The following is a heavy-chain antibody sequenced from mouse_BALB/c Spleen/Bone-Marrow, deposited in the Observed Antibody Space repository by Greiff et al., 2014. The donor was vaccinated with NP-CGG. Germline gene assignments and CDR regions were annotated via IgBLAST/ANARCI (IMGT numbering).Heavy chain of an antibody. CDR3: TRGVYYDYDEGTMVY. V-gene: IGHV1-14*01. CDR1: GYTFTSYV. CDR2: INPYNDGT. J-gene: IGHJ4*01. Sequence: EVKLQESGPELVKPGASVKMSCKASGYTFTSYVMHWVKQKPGQGLEWIGYINPYNDGTKYNEKFKGKATPTSDKSSSTAYMELSSLTSEDSAVYYCTRGVYYDYDEGTMVYWGQGSSVTVSS. D-gene: IGHD2-4*01.